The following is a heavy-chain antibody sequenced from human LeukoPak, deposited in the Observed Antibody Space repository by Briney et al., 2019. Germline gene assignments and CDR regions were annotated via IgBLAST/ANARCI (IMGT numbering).Heavy chain of an antibody. CDR2: ISCDGSYI. CDR1: GFTVSSYC. Sequence: GGSLRLSCAASGFTVSSYCMSWVRQAPGKGLEWVAAISCDGSYIYYADSVKCGFTISRDNAKTSLYLQINSLRDEDTAVYYCAREYNWNAFDYCGQGTLVTVSS. V-gene: IGHV3-21*01. CDR3: AREYNWNAFDY. D-gene: IGHD1-20*01. J-gene: IGHJ4*02.